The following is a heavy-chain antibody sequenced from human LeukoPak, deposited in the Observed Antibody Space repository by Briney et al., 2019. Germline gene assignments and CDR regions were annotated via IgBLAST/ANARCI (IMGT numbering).Heavy chain of an antibody. CDR1: GFTFSSYW. V-gene: IGHV3-7*01. CDR2: IKQDGSEK. D-gene: IGHD2-21*02. CDR3: ARALGVSAIGSDY. Sequence: GGSLRLSCAASGFTFSSYWMSWVRQAPGKGLEWVANIKQDGSEKCYVDSVKGRFTISRDNAKNSLYLQMNSLRAEDTAVYYCARALGVSAIGSDYWGQGTLVTVSS. J-gene: IGHJ4*02.